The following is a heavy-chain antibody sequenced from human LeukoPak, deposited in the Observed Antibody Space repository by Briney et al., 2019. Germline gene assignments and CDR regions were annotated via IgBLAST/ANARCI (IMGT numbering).Heavy chain of an antibody. V-gene: IGHV3-48*02. CDR3: ARIGGRSMVRGVISGFDY. D-gene: IGHD3-10*01. CDR1: GFTFSSYS. Sequence: PGGSLRLSCAASGFTFSSYSMNWVRQAPGKGLEWVSYISSSSSTIYYADSVKGRFTISRDNAKNSLYLQVNSLRDEDTAVYYCARIGGRSMVRGVISGFDYWGQGTLVTVSS. CDR2: ISSSSSTI. J-gene: IGHJ4*02.